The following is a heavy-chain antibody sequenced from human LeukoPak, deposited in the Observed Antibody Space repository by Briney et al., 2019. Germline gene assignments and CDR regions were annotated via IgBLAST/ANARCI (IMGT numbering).Heavy chain of an antibody. V-gene: IGHV3-30-3*01. CDR3: ARAGDGYSSSSDYYSGMDV. J-gene: IGHJ6*02. CDR1: X. D-gene: IGHD6-6*01. CDR2: XSYDGSNK. Sequence: XMXWVRQXXGXGXDWXXVXSYDGSNKDYADSVNGRFTISRDNSKNTLYVQMNSLRAEDTAVYYCARAGDGYSSSSDYYSGMDVWGQGTTVTVSS.